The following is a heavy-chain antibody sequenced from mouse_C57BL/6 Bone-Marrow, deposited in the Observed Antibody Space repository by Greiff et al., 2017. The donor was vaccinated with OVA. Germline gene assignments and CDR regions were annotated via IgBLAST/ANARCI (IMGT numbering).Heavy chain of an antibody. CDR1: GYTFTSYW. CDR3: AREVTTVVADY. J-gene: IGHJ2*01. V-gene: IGHV1-64*01. CDR2: IHPNSGST. D-gene: IGHD1-1*01. Sequence: QVQLQQPGAELVKPGASVKLSCKASGYTFTSYWMHWAKQRPGQGLEWIGMIHPNSGSTNYNEKFKSNATMTVDKSSSTAYMQLSSLTSEDSAVYSCAREVTTVVADYWGQGTTLTVSS.